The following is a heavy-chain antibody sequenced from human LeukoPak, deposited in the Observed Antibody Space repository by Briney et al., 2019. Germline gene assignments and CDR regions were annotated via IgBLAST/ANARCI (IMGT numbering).Heavy chain of an antibody. V-gene: IGHV4-39*07. Sequence: SETLSLTCTVSGGSISSSSYYWGWIRQPPGTGLEWIGSIYYSGSTYYNPSLKSRVTISVDTSKNQFSLKLSSVTAADTAVYYCTSRYCSSTSCSSWFDPWGQGTLVTVSS. J-gene: IGHJ5*02. CDR2: IYYSGST. CDR1: GGSISSSSYY. CDR3: TSRYCSSTSCSSWFDP. D-gene: IGHD2-2*01.